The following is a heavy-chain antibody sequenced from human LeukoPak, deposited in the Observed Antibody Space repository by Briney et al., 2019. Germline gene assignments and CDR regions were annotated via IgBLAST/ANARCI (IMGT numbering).Heavy chain of an antibody. Sequence: SETLSLTCTVSGDSISSSNYYWGWIRQSPGKGLEWIGTIHYSGRTYYNPSLESRVTISVDTSKNQFSLKLTSVTAADTTVYYCARLDSLRLITYWGQGTLVTVSS. CDR1: GDSISSSNYY. V-gene: IGHV4-39*01. J-gene: IGHJ4*02. D-gene: IGHD3-9*01. CDR3: ARLDSLRLITY. CDR2: IHYSGRT.